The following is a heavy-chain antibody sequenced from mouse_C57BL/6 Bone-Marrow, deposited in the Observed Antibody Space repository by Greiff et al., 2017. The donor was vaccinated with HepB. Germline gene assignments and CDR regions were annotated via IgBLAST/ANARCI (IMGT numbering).Heavy chain of an antibody. D-gene: IGHD2-3*01. V-gene: IGHV3-1*01. J-gene: IGHJ2*01. CDR3: ARGGGYSLDY. CDR2: ISYSGST. Sequence: EVQLQQSGPGMVKPSQSLSLTCTVTGYSITSGYDWHWIRHFPGNKLEWMGYISYSGSTNYNPSLKSRISITHDTSKNHFFLKLNSVTTEDTATYYCARGGGYSLDYWGQGTTLTVSS. CDR1: GYSITSGYD.